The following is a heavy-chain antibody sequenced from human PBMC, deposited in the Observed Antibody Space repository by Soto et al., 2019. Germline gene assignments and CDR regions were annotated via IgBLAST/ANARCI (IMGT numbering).Heavy chain of an antibody. D-gene: IGHD3-22*01. Sequence: EVQLLESGGGLVQPGGSLRLSCAASGFTFSSYAMSWVRQAPGKGLEWVSAISGSGGSTYYADSVKGRFTISRDNSKNTLYLQMNSLRAEDTAVYYCAKVAYYYYDSSGYYYDPYYFDYWGQGTLVTVSS. CDR1: GFTFSSYA. CDR2: ISGSGGST. V-gene: IGHV3-23*01. CDR3: AKVAYYYYDSSGYYYDPYYFDY. J-gene: IGHJ4*02.